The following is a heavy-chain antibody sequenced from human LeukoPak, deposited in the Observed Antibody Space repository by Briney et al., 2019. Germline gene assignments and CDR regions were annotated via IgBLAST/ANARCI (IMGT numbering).Heavy chain of an antibody. V-gene: IGHV1-3*01. J-gene: IGHJ3*02. CDR1: GYTFTGYY. CDR2: INAGNGNT. Sequence: ASVKVSCKASGYTFTGYYMHWVRQAPGQRLEWMGWINAGNGNTKYSQKFQGRVTITRDTSASTAYMELSSLRSEDTAVYYCAIVVGITNAFDIWGQGTMVTVSS. D-gene: IGHD2-15*01. CDR3: AIVVGITNAFDI.